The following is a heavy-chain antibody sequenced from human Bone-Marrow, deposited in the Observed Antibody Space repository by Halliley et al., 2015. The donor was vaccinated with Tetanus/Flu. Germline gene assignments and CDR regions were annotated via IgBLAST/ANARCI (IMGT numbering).Heavy chain of an antibody. CDR1: GGSINSGGYF. D-gene: IGHD2-21*02. J-gene: IGHJ6*02. CDR2: MYYSGST. V-gene: IGHV4-61*08. Sequence: TLSLTCAVSGGSINSGGYFWSWIRQTPGKGLEWIGYMYYSGSTDYHPSLRSRVSISVDTSKNQFSLNLRSVSAADTAVYYCARGAGTAYYYGKDVWGQGTTVTVSS. CDR3: ARGAGTAYYYGKDV.